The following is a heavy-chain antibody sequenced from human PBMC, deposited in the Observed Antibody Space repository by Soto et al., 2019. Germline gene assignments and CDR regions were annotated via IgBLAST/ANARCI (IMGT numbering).Heavy chain of an antibody. J-gene: IGHJ4*02. Sequence: EVQLVESGGGLVQPGRSLRLSCAASGFTFDDYSMHWVRQVPGKGLEWVAGISWNSGGLGYADSVKGRFTISRDNAKNYLYLQMNSLRTEDTALYYCSKDEGDWGQGTLVTLSS. D-gene: IGHD3-16*01. CDR1: GFTFDDYS. CDR3: SKDEGD. CDR2: ISWNSGGL. V-gene: IGHV3-9*01.